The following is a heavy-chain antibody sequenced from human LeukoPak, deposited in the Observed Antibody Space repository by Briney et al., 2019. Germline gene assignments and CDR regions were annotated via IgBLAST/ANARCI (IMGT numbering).Heavy chain of an antibody. Sequence: GGSLRLSCAASGFTFSSYWMSWVRQAPGKGLEWVANIKQDGSEKYYVDSVKGRFTISRDNAKNSLYLQMNSLRVEDTAVYYCARAIREWELRYYYYYYMDVWGKGTTVTVSS. CDR1: GFTFSSYW. J-gene: IGHJ6*03. CDR2: IKQDGSEK. V-gene: IGHV3-7*01. CDR3: ARAIREWELRYYYYYYMDV. D-gene: IGHD1-26*01.